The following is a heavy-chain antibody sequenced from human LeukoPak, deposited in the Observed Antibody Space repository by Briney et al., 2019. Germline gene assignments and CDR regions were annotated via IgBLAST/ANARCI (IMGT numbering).Heavy chain of an antibody. Sequence: PGGSLRLSCAASGFTFSSYSMNWVRQAPGKGLEWVSYISSSSSTIYYADSVKGRFTISRDNAKNSLYLQMNSLRAEDTAVYYCARDRYYYGSGTHFDYWGQGTLVTVSS. V-gene: IGHV3-48*01. CDR2: ISSSSSTI. CDR3: ARDRYYYGSGTHFDY. J-gene: IGHJ4*02. CDR1: GFTFSSYS. D-gene: IGHD3-10*01.